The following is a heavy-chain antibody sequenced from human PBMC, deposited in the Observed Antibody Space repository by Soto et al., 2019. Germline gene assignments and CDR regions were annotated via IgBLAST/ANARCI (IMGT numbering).Heavy chain of an antibody. CDR1: GGSFSGYY. CDR3: ARDLRMGFDAFDI. D-gene: IGHD2-8*01. V-gene: IGHV4-34*01. Sequence: SETLSLTCAVYGGSFSGYYWSWIRQPPGKGLEWIGEINHRGSTNYNPSLKSRVTISVDTSKNQFSLKLSSVTAADTAVYYCARDLRMGFDAFDIWGQGTMVTVSS. J-gene: IGHJ3*02. CDR2: INHRGST.